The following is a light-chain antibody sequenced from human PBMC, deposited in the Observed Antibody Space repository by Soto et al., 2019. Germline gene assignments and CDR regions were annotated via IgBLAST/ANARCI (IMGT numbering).Light chain of an antibody. V-gene: IGLV2-11*01. CDR3: CSYAGSYTLLYG. CDR2: DVS. Sequence: QSALTQPRSVSGSPGQSVTISCTGTSSDVGGYNYVSWYQKHPGKAPKLMIYDVSKRPSGVPDRFSGSKSGNTASLTISGRQAEDEADYYCCSYAGSYTLLYGFGTGTKRTVL. J-gene: IGLJ1*01. CDR1: SSDVGGYNY.